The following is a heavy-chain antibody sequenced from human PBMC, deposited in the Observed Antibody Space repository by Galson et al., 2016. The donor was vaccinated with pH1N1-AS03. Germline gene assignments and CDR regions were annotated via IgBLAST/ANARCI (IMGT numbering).Heavy chain of an antibody. V-gene: IGHV3-30*18. J-gene: IGHJ5*02. CDR2: ISYDGSNK. CDR3: AKDPASGEVWDILGALNWFDP. D-gene: IGHD1-26*01. CDR1: GFTFSSYG. Sequence: SLRLSCAASGFTFSSYGMHWVRQAPGKGLEWVAVISYDGSNKYYADSVKGRFTISRDNSKYTLYLQMNSLRAEDTAVYYCAKDPASGEVWDILGALNWFDPWGQGTLVTVSS.